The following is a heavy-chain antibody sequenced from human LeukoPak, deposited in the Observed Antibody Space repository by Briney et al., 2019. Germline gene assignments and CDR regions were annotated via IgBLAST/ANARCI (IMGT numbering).Heavy chain of an antibody. CDR3: ARVVGSYGPSYENAFDI. V-gene: IGHV1-8*01. J-gene: IGHJ3*02. CDR2: MNPNSGNT. Sequence: ASVKVSCKASGYTFTSYDINWVRQATGQGLEWMGWMNPNSGNTGYAQKFQGRVTMTRNTSISTAYMELSSLRSEDTAVYYCARVVGSYGPSYENAFDIWGQGTMVTVSS. CDR1: GYTFTSYD. D-gene: IGHD1-26*01.